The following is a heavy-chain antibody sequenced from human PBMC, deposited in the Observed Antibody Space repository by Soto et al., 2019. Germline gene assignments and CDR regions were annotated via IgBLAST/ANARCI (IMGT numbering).Heavy chain of an antibody. CDR2: IYYSGKT. V-gene: IGHV4-39*02. CDR1: GGSISSSSYY. CDR3: ARGSAAGTKSPFDY. Sequence: SETLSLTCTVSGGSISSSSYYWGWIRQPPGKGLEWIGSIYYSGKTYYNPSLKSRVTISVDTSKNQFSLKLSSVTAVDTTVYYCARGSAAGTKSPFDYWGQGTLVTVSS. D-gene: IGHD6-13*01. J-gene: IGHJ4*02.